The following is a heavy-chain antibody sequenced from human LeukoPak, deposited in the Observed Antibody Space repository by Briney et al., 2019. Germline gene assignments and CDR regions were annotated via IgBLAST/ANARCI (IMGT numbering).Heavy chain of an antibody. D-gene: IGHD6-13*01. CDR3: ARDGIAAAGALLNWFDP. J-gene: IGHJ5*02. V-gene: IGHV1-46*01. Sequence: ASVKVSCKASGYTFTRYYLHWVRQAPGQGLEWMGIINPSGGTTSSAQKFQGRVTMTMDTSTSTVYMELISLRSEDTAVYYCARDGIAAAGALLNWFDPWGQGTLVTVSS. CDR2: INPSGGTT. CDR1: GYTFTRYY.